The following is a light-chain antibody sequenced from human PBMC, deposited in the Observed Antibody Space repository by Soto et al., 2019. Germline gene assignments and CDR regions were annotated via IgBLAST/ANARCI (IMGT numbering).Light chain of an antibody. CDR1: QSVSSNY. CDR3: QQYGTSPVT. CDR2: GAS. Sequence: EIVLTQSPGTLSLSPGERATLSCRASQSVSSNYLARYQQKPGQAPRLLMYGASRRATGIPDRFSGSGSGTDFTLTISRLEPEDFAVSYCQQYGTSPVTFGGGTKVEIK. V-gene: IGKV3-20*01. J-gene: IGKJ4*01.